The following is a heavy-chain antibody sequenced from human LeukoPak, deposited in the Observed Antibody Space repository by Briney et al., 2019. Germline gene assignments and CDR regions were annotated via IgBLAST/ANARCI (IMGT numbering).Heavy chain of an antibody. Sequence: ASVKVSCKASGYTFTDYYMHWVRQAPGQGLEWLGWINPNSGGTNYAQKFQGRVTMTRDTSISTAYMELSRLRSDDTAVYYCARARYYYDSSGYLGWFDPWGQGTLVTVSS. CDR3: ARARYYYDSSGYLGWFDP. V-gene: IGHV1-2*02. D-gene: IGHD3-22*01. CDR2: INPNSGGT. J-gene: IGHJ5*02. CDR1: GYTFTDYY.